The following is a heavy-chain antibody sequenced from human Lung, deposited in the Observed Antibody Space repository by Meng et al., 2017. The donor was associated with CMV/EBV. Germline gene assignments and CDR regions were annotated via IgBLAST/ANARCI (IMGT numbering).Heavy chain of an antibody. CDR3: ARDLRTYCSRTNCYSGY. CDR2: ISTYSGDT. D-gene: IGHD2-2*02. Sequence: ASVXVSXKASGYTFTTYGITWVRQAPGQGLEWMGWISTYSGDTHYAQKLQGRVTMTTDTSTSTAYMELRGLKSDDTAVYYCARDLRTYCSRTNCYSGYLGHWTLVTVSS. V-gene: IGHV1-18*01. J-gene: IGHJ4*03. CDR1: GYTFTTYG.